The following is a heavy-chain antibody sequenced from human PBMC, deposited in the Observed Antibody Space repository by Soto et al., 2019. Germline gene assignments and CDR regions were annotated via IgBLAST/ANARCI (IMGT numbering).Heavy chain of an antibody. Sequence: SETLSLTCAVYGGSFSGYYWSWIRQPPGKGLEWIGEINHSGSTNYNPPLKSRVTISVDTSKNQFSLKLSSVTAAETAVYYCARSSSSGLYGMDVWGQGTTVTVSS. CDR3: ARSSSSGLYGMDV. J-gene: IGHJ6*02. D-gene: IGHD6-6*01. CDR2: INHSGST. V-gene: IGHV4-34*01. CDR1: GGSFSGYY.